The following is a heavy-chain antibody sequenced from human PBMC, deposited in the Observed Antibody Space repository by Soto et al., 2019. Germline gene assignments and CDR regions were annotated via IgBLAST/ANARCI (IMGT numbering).Heavy chain of an antibody. D-gene: IGHD6-13*01. CDR2: IDSDGSST. V-gene: IGHV3-74*01. Sequence: PGGSLRLSCAASGFTFISYWMHWVLQAPGKGLVWVSRIDSDGSSTTYADSVRGRFTISRDNAKNTLYLQMNSLRVEDTAVYYCARITAPNDYWGQGTLVTVSS. J-gene: IGHJ4*02. CDR3: ARITAPNDY. CDR1: GFTFISYW.